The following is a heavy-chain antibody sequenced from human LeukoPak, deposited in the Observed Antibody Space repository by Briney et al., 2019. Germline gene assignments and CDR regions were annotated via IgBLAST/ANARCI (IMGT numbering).Heavy chain of an antibody. J-gene: IGHJ4*02. V-gene: IGHV4-59*01. CDR3: ARGAAPDY. CDR1: GDSISSYY. Sequence: SETLSLTCTVSGDSISSYYWSWIRQPPGKGLEWIGYIYYSGSTTYNPSLKSRDTISVDTSKNQFSLKLSSVTAADTAVYYCARGAAPDYWGQGTLVTVSS. D-gene: IGHD3-16*01. CDR2: IYYSGST.